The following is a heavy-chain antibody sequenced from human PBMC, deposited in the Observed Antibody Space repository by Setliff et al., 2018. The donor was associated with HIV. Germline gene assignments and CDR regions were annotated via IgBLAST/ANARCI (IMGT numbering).Heavy chain of an antibody. D-gene: IGHD1-26*01. Sequence: SETLSLTCTVSGYSISSSSYYWDWIRQPPGKGLEWIGSIYYSGSTYYNPSLKSRVTISVDTSKNQFSLKLSSVTAADTAVYYCARDFRIGWAVQDYWYFDLWGRGTLVTVSS. CDR2: IYYSGST. CDR1: GYSISSSSYY. J-gene: IGHJ2*01. CDR3: ARDFRIGWAVQDYWYFDL. V-gene: IGHV4-39*07.